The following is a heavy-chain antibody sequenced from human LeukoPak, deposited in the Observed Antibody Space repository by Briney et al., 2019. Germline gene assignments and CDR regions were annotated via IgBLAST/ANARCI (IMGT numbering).Heavy chain of an antibody. V-gene: IGHV1-69*04. CDR3: AASPYDSSGYYLNSGWFDP. J-gene: IGHJ5*02. CDR2: IIPILGIA. D-gene: IGHD3-22*01. CDR1: GGTFSSYA. Sequence: SVKVSCKASGGTFSSYAISWVRQAPGQGLEWMGRIIPILGIANYAQKFQGRVTITADKSTSTAYMELSSLRSEDTAVYYCAASPYDSSGYYLNSGWFDPWGQGTLVAVSS.